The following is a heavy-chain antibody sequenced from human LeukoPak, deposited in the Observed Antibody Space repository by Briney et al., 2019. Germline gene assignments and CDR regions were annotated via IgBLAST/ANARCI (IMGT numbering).Heavy chain of an antibody. J-gene: IGHJ5*02. CDR3: ARDHDYYGSGTSYRVWLDP. D-gene: IGHD3-10*01. CDR1: GFTFSHYA. Sequence: QTGGSLRLSCAVSGFTFSHYAFHWVRQAPGKGLEWLAVISYDGSHIYYADSVKGRFTISRDKTKNTLYLQMNSLRVEDTAVFYCARDHDYYGSGTSYRVWLDPWGQGTLVTVSS. CDR2: ISYDGSHI. V-gene: IGHV3-30-3*01.